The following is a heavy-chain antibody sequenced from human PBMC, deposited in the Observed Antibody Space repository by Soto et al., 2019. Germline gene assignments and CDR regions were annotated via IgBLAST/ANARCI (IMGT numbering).Heavy chain of an antibody. CDR2: ISSSSNTI. D-gene: IGHD6-13*01. J-gene: IGHJ5*02. V-gene: IGHV3-48*02. CDR3: VRGVITPAGPNWFDP. Sequence: EVRLVESGGGLVQPGGSLRLSCAASGFTFSRYTMNWVRQAPGKGLEWISYISSSSNTIYYADSVKGRFSISRDNAENSLYLQMNSLRDEDTAVYFCVRGVITPAGPNWFDPWGQGTLVTVSS. CDR1: GFTFSRYT.